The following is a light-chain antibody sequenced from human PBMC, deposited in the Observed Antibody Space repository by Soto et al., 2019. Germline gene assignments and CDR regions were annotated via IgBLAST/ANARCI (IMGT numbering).Light chain of an antibody. J-gene: IGKJ5*01. CDR3: QQLNSYPIT. V-gene: IGKV1-5*01. CDR1: QTISSW. Sequence: DIQMTQSPSTLSGSVGDRVTITCRASQTISSWLAWYQQKPGKAPKLLIYAASTLQSGVPSRFSGSGSGTDFTLTISSLQSEDFATYYCQQLNSYPITFGQGTRLEIK. CDR2: AAS.